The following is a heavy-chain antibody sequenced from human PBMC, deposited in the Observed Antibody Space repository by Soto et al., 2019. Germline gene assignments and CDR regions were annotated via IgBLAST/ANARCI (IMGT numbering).Heavy chain of an antibody. V-gene: IGHV1-69*13. Sequence: GASVKVSCKASGGTFSSYAISWVRQAPGQGLEWMGGIIPISGTANYAQKFQGRVTITADESTSTAYMELSSLRSDDTAVYYCARTYYYDSSGYSKYAFDIWGQGTMVTVSS. D-gene: IGHD3-22*01. CDR1: GGTFSSYA. CDR3: ARTYYYDSSGYSKYAFDI. CDR2: IIPISGTA. J-gene: IGHJ3*02.